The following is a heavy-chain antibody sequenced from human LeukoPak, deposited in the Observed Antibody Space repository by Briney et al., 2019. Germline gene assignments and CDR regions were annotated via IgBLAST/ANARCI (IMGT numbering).Heavy chain of an antibody. CDR2: INAANGNA. CDR1: GYTLTSFA. V-gene: IGHV1-3*01. D-gene: IGHD4-17*01. J-gene: IGHJ4*02. CDR3: ARDRDYGDYNTQDLFVY. Sequence: ASVKVSCKVSGYTLTSFAMHWVRQAPGQRLEWMGRINAANGNAAYSQKFQGRVIITTDTSANTAYMELSSLRSGDTAVYYCARDRDYGDYNTQDLFVYWGQGTLVTVSS.